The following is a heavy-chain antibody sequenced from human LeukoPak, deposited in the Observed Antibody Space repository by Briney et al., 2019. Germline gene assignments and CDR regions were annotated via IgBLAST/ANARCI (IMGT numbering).Heavy chain of an antibody. Sequence: GGSLRLSCAASGFTFSSYRMNWVRQAPGKGLEWVSAIFSGGSTFYADSVTGRFTISRDNSKNTVYLEMNSLRAEDTAVYYCARDLKTSGWYGDFDYWGQGTLVTVSS. CDR3: ARDLKTSGWYGDFDY. J-gene: IGHJ4*02. V-gene: IGHV3-53*01. CDR2: IFSGGST. D-gene: IGHD6-19*01. CDR1: GFTFSSYR.